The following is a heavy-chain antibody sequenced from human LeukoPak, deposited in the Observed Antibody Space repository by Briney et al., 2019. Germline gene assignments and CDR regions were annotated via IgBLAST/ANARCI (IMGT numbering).Heavy chain of an antibody. V-gene: IGHV3-15*01. CDR2: IKSKTDGGTT. CDR3: TTKKTYYDFWSGYYNILNFDY. D-gene: IGHD3-3*01. J-gene: IGHJ4*02. CDR1: GFTFSNAW. Sequence: GGSLRLSCAASGFTFSNAWMSWVRQAPGKGREWVGRIKSKTDGGTTDYAAPVKGRFTISRDNSKNTLYLQMNSLKTEDTAVYYCTTKKTYYDFWSGYYNILNFDYWGQGTLVTVSS.